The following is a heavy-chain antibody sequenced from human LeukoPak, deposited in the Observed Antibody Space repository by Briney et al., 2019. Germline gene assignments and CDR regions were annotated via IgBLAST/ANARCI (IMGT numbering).Heavy chain of an antibody. J-gene: IGHJ5*02. D-gene: IGHD5-12*01. Sequence: SETLSLTCTVSGGSISSGGYYWSWIRQPPGKGLEWIGYIYHSGSTYYNPSLKSRVTISVDRSKNQFSLKLSSVTAADTAVYSWARGDRGYDSEEENWFAPGGQETLVTVSS. V-gene: IGHV4-30-2*01. CDR2: IYHSGST. CDR3: ARGDRGYDSEEENWFAP. CDR1: GGSISSGGYY.